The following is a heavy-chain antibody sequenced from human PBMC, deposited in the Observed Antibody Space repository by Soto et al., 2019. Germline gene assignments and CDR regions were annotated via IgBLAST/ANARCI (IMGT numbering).Heavy chain of an antibody. D-gene: IGHD2-21*02. Sequence: LSLTCTDSGGSVSSGSYFWSWIRQPPGQGLEWIGYIYYSGSTNYNPSLKSRVTISVDTTKNEFSLKLSSVTAADTAVYYCSRGCFRRGDYLVAWGQGTLVTVSS. CDR2: IYYSGST. V-gene: IGHV4-61*01. J-gene: IGHJ4*02. CDR1: GGSVSSGSYF. CDR3: SRGCFRRGDYLVA.